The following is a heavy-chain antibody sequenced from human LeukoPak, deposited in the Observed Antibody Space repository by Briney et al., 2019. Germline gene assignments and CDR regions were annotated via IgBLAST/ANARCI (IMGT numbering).Heavy chain of an antibody. J-gene: IGHJ4*02. V-gene: IGHV3-30*04. CDR3: AKEIWPTVTTPGWTYFDY. D-gene: IGHD4-17*01. CDR2: ISYDGSDK. CDR1: GFTFSSYA. Sequence: PRRSLRLSCAASGFTFSSYAMHWVRQAPGKGLEWVAVISYDGSDKYYADSVKGRFTISRDNSKNTLYLQMNSLRAEDTAVYYCAKEIWPTVTTPGWTYFDYWGQGALVTVSS.